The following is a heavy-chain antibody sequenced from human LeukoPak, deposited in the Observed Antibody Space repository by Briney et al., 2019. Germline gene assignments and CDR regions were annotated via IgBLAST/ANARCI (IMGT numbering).Heavy chain of an antibody. D-gene: IGHD6-19*01. J-gene: IGHJ5*02. V-gene: IGHV5-51*01. CDR1: GSPFTTYW. CDR2: IYPGDSDT. CDR3: AIRGPSVEWFDP. Sequence: GEPLKIPCQGPGSPFTTYWIGWAGQLPAKGLEWMGTIYPGDSDTTYSPSFQGQATISADKSINTAYLQCSSLKASDTAMYYCAIRGPSVEWFDPWGQGTLVIVSS.